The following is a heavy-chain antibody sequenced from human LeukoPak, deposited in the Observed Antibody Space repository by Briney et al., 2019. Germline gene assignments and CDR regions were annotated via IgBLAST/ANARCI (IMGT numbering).Heavy chain of an antibody. D-gene: IGHD6-19*01. V-gene: IGHV1-3*01. Sequence: GASVKVSCKASGYTFTSYAMHWVSQAPGQRLEWMGWINAGNGNTKYSQKFQGRVTMTRNTSISTAYMELSSLRSEDTAVYYCARGSLYSSGWYSGDWFDPWGQGTLVTVSS. CDR3: ARGSLYSSGWYSGDWFDP. CDR2: INAGNGNT. J-gene: IGHJ5*02. CDR1: GYTFTSYA.